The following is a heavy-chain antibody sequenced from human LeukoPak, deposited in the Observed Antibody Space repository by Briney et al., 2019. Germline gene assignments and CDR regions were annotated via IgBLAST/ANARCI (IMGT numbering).Heavy chain of an antibody. CDR3: ARHRFNYYGSGSYYFLWDY. D-gene: IGHD3-10*01. J-gene: IGHJ4*02. CDR1: GGSFSGYY. Sequence: PAETLSLTCAVYGGSFSGYYWSWIRQPPGKGLEWIGEINHSGSTNYNPSLKSRVTISVDTSKNQFSLKLSSVTAADTAVYYCARHRFNYYGSGSYYFLWDYWGQGTLVTVSS. CDR2: INHSGST. V-gene: IGHV4-34*01.